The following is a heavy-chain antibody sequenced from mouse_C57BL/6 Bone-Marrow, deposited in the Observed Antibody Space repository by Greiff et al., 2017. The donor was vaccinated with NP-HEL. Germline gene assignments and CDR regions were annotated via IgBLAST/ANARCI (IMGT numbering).Heavy chain of an antibody. CDR3: ASLYAMDY. J-gene: IGHJ4*01. V-gene: IGHV5-6*01. CDR2: ISSGGSYT. Sequence: DVQLQESGGDLVKPGGSLKLSCAASGFTFSSYGMSWVRQTPDKRLEWVATISSGGSYTYYPDSVKGRFTISRDNAKNTLYLQMSSLKSEDTAMYYCASLYAMDYWGQGTSVTVSS. CDR1: GFTFSSYG.